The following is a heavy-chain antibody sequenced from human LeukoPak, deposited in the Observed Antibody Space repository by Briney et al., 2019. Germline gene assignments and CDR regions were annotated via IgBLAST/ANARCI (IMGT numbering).Heavy chain of an antibody. D-gene: IGHD3-10*01. Sequence: GGSLRLSCAASGFTFTNAWMNWVRQAPGKGLGWVGRIKSKTDGRTTDYAAPVKGRFTISRDDSKNTLYLQMNSLKTEDTAVYYCTTERVLLWFGELPGTDYWGQGTLVTVSS. CDR2: IKSKTDGRTT. CDR3: TTERVLLWFGELPGTDY. CDR1: GFTFTNAW. J-gene: IGHJ4*02. V-gene: IGHV3-15*07.